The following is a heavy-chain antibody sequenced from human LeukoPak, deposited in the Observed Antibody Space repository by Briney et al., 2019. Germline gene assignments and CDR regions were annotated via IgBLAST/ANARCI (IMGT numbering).Heavy chain of an antibody. V-gene: IGHV4-59*01. Sequence: SSETLSLTCTVSGGSISSYYWSWIRQPPGKGLEWIGYIYYSGSTNYNPSLKSRVTISVDTSKNQFSLKLSSVTAADTAVYYCARGGSSFPNYYYYYGMDVWGQGTTGTAS. D-gene: IGHD6-6*01. CDR2: IYYSGST. CDR3: ARGGSSFPNYYYYYGMDV. J-gene: IGHJ6*02. CDR1: GGSISSYY.